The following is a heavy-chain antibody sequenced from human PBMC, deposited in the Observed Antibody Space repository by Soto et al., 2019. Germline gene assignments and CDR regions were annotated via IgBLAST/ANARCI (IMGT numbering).Heavy chain of an antibody. CDR3: ARHGPLSNNWNQLDY. J-gene: IGHJ4*02. V-gene: IGHV4-39*01. CDR2: IYYNGNT. CDR1: GGSISSSPYY. Sequence: QLQLQESGPGLVKPSETLSLTCTVSGGSISSSPYYWGWIRQPPGKGLEWIGNIYYNGNTFYNPSLKSRVTLSVNTSKNQCTLTLSSVPAADTAVYYCARHGPLSNNWNQLDYWGQGTLVTVSS. D-gene: IGHD1-1*01.